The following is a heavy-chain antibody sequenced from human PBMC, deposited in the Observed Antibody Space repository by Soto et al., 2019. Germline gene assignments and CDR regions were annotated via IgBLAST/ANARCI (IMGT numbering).Heavy chain of an antibody. Sequence: XETLSLTCIVSGCSISSYYWSWVRQPPGKGLDWIGSVYYSGSSNYNPSLKSRVTISVDTSKNQFSLKLTSVTAADTAIYYCARDITLTHWGQGTLVTVSS. CDR1: GCSISSYY. V-gene: IGHV4-59*01. CDR2: VYYSGSS. J-gene: IGHJ4*02. CDR3: ARDITLTH. D-gene: IGHD3-22*01.